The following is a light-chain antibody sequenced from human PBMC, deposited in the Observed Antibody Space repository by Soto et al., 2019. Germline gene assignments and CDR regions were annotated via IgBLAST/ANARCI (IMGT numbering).Light chain of an antibody. J-gene: IGKJ1*01. V-gene: IGKV1-5*03. Sequence: DIQMTQSPSTLSASVGDRVTITCRASQSVDNCLAWYQQKPGKAPHLLIYKASSLETGVPSRFSGSGSVTEFTLTISSLQPDDFATYYCQQFYRYPWTFGQGTKVETK. CDR3: QQFYRYPWT. CDR1: QSVDNC. CDR2: KAS.